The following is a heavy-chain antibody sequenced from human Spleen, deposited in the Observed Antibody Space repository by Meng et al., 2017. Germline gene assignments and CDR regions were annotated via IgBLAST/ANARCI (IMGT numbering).Heavy chain of an antibody. CDR1: GGSISSSNW. CDR3: ARGPTTMAHDFDY. D-gene: IGHD4-11*01. CDR2: INHSGST. Sequence: GQSPAAGPEVGNPSGTRSPPGAVLGGSISSSNWWSWVRQPPGKGLEWIGEINHSGSTNYNPSLENRATISVDTSQNNLSLKLSSVTAADSAVYYCARGPTTMAHDFDYWGQGTLVTVSS. J-gene: IGHJ4*02. V-gene: IGHV4-4*02.